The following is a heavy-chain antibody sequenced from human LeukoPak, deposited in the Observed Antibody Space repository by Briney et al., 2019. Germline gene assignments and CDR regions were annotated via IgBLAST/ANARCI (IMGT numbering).Heavy chain of an antibody. CDR3: ARGRLGDSSGYAFDY. J-gene: IGHJ4*02. V-gene: IGHV1-69*05. CDR2: IIPIFGTA. D-gene: IGHD3-22*01. CDR1: GGTFSSYA. Sequence: GASVKVSCKASGGTFSSYAISWVRQAPGQGLEWMGGIIPIFGTANYAQKFQGRVTITTDESTSTAYMELSSLRSEDTAVYYCARGRLGDSSGYAFDYWGQGTLVTVSS.